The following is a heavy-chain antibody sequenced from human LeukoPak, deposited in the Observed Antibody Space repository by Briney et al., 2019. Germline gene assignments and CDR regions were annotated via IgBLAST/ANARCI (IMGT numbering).Heavy chain of an antibody. Sequence: KPSETLSLTCAVYGGSFSGYYWSWIRQPPGKGLEWIGYFYYSGSTNYNPSLKSRVTISVDTSKNQFSLKLSSVTAADTAIYYCARHSPSRRHYYYYGMDVWGQGTTVTVSS. CDR1: GGSFSGYY. V-gene: IGHV4-59*08. CDR2: FYYSGST. J-gene: IGHJ6*02. CDR3: ARHSPSRRHYYYYGMDV.